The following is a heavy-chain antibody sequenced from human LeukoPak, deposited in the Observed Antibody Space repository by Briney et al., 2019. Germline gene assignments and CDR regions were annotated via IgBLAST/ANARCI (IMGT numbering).Heavy chain of an antibody. CDR2: IYYSGST. Sequence: PSETLSLTCTVSGGSISSYYWSWIRQPPGKGLEWIGYIYYSGSTNYNPSLKSRVTISVDTSKNQFSLKLSSVTAADTAVYYCARGRGYDFWSGSFDYWGQGTLVTVSS. D-gene: IGHD3-3*01. CDR3: ARGRGYDFWSGSFDY. J-gene: IGHJ4*02. CDR1: GGSISSYY. V-gene: IGHV4-59*01.